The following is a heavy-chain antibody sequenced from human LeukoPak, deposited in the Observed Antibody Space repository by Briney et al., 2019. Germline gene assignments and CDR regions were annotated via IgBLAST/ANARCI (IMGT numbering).Heavy chain of an antibody. CDR3: ARGASGGNTMGFDY. J-gene: IGHJ4*02. D-gene: IGHD4-23*01. V-gene: IGHV3-7*01. CDR2: INHNGNVN. Sequence: PGGSLRLSCAASGFTFSSYWMNWARQAPGKGLEWVASINHNGNVNYYVDSVKGRFTISRDNAKNSLYLQMSNLRAEDTAVYYCARGASGGNTMGFDYWGQGTLVTVSS. CDR1: GFTFSSYW.